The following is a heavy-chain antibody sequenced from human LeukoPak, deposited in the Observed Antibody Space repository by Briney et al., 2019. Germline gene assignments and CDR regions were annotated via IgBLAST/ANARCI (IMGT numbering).Heavy chain of an antibody. CDR1: GDSISRGYY. J-gene: IGHJ6*03. V-gene: IGHV4-38-2*02. D-gene: IGHD2-8*01. CDR2: INHSGST. CDR3: AREWGLTNCTNGVCYTPFVYMDV. Sequence: PSETLSLTCTVSGDSISRGYYWSWTRQPPGKGLEWIGEINHSGSTNYNPSLKSRVTISVDTSKNQFSLKLSSVTAADTAVYYCAREWGLTNCTNGVCYTPFVYMDVWGKGTTVTVSS.